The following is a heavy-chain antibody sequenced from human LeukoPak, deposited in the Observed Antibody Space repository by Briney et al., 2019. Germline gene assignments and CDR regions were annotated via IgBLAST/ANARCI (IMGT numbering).Heavy chain of an antibody. Sequence: PSETLSLTCAVYGGSFSGYYWSWIRQPPGKGLEWIGEINHSGSTNYNPSLKSRVTISVDTSKNQFSLKLSPVTAADTAVYYFAREWRGYYGSGGPNWFDPWGQGTLVTVSS. J-gene: IGHJ5*02. CDR1: GGSFSGYY. D-gene: IGHD3-10*01. V-gene: IGHV4-34*01. CDR3: AREWRGYYGSGGPNWFDP. CDR2: INHSGST.